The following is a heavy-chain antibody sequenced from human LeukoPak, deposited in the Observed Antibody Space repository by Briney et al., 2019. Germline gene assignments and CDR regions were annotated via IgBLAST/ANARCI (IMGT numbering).Heavy chain of an antibody. D-gene: IGHD2-15*01. CDR2: INPSGSST. J-gene: IGHJ4*02. CDR3: ARDRFGGCAD. CDR1: GYTFTGYY. Sequence: ASVKVSCKASGYTFTGYYMHWVRQAPGQGLEWMGIINPSGSSTSYAQKFQGRVTMTRDTSTSTVYMELSSLSSEDTAVYYCARDRFGGCADWGQGTLVTVSS. V-gene: IGHV1-46*01.